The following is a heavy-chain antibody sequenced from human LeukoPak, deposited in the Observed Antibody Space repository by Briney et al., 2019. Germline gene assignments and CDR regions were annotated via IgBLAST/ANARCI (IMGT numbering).Heavy chain of an antibody. Sequence: GGSLRLSCAASGFTVSSNYMSWVRQAPGKGLEWVSYISSSGSTIYYADSVKGRFTISRDNAKNSLYLQMNSLRAEDTAVYYCARVVPNLYYWYFDLWGRGTLVTVSS. CDR3: ARVVPNLYYWYFDL. CDR2: ISSSGSTI. V-gene: IGHV3-11*04. D-gene: IGHD3-10*01. CDR1: GFTVSSNY. J-gene: IGHJ2*01.